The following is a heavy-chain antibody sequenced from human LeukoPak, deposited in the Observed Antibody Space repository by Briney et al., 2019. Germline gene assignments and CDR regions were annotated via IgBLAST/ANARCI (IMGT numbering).Heavy chain of an antibody. D-gene: IGHD3-9*01. CDR3: ARYDILTGPMSY. J-gene: IGHJ4*02. CDR1: GFTFSSYS. CDR2: ISSSSSYI. Sequence: GGSLRLSCAASGFTFSSYSMNWVRQAPGKGLEWVSSISSSSSYIYYADSVKGRFTISRDNAKNSLYLQMNSLRAEDTAVYYCARYDILTGPMSYWGQGTLVTVSS. V-gene: IGHV3-21*01.